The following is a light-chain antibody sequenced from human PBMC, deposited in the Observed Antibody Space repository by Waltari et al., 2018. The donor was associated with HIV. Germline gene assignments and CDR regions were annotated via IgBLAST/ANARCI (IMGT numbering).Light chain of an antibody. CDR2: EVS. CDR1: TTDVGPYVY. V-gene: IGLV2-14*01. Sequence: QSALTQPASVSGSPRQSITLSCTASTTDVGPYVYVSWYQQHPGKAPKVMIYEVSNRPSGVSNRFSGSKSGNTASLTISGLQAEDEADYYCSSYTISSTYVFGTGTKVTVL. CDR3: SSYTISSTYV. J-gene: IGLJ1*01.